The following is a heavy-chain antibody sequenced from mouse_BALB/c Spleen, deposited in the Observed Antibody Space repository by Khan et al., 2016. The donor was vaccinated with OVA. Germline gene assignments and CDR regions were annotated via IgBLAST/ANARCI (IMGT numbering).Heavy chain of an antibody. CDR1: GFTFSSYA. CDR3: TRLVDY. V-gene: IGHV5-6-5*01. Sequence: EVELVESGGGLVKPGGSLKLSCAASGFTFSSYAVSWIRQTPEKRLEWVASINSGGSTYYPDSVKGRFTISRDDARNILYLQMSSVRYEDTAMYYCTRLVDYWGQGTSVTVSS. J-gene: IGHJ4*01. CDR2: INSGGST.